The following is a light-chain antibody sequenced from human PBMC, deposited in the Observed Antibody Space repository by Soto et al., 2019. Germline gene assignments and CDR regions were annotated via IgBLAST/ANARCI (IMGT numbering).Light chain of an antibody. CDR1: QSVGSN. Sequence: EIVMTQSPATLSVSPGERVTLSCRARQSVGSNIAWYQQKPGQGPRLHIYGASTRAAGIPARFSGSGSGAEFSLGISSLRSEGFAVYFCQQYYHRWTFGPGTKVDIK. J-gene: IGKJ1*01. CDR2: GAS. CDR3: QQYYHRWT. V-gene: IGKV3-15*01.